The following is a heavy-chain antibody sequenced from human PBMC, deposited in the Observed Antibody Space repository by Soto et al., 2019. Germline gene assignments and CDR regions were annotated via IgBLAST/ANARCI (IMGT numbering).Heavy chain of an antibody. V-gene: IGHV3-7*04. CDR2: IKQDGGDK. J-gene: IGHJ6*02. Sequence: EVQLVDSGGGLVQPGASLRLSCTASGFTFSTFWMNWVRQAPGKGLEWVANIKQDGGDKYYVDSVEGRFTISRDNANNSLYLHMNSLRAEDTAVYFCARGGRTAAGRLSSMDIWGQGTTVTVSS. D-gene: IGHD6-13*01. CDR1: GFTFSTFW. CDR3: ARGGRTAAGRLSSMDI.